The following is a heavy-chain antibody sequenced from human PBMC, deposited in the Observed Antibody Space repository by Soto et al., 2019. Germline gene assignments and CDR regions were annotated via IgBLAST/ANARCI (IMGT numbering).Heavy chain of an antibody. CDR2: IKSGGEGT. CDR3: AKAPRGGRYGDWYFDL. CDR1: GLTFSTCA. V-gene: IGHV3-23*01. D-gene: IGHD4-17*01. J-gene: IGHJ2*01. Sequence: EVQLLESGGGLVQPGGSLRLSCAGSGLTFSTCAMSWVRLAPGRGLEWVSGIKSGGEGTYHPDSVKGRFTISRDNSKNTLYMEMNSLRPEDTAIYYCAKAPRGGRYGDWYFDLWGRGTLVTVSS.